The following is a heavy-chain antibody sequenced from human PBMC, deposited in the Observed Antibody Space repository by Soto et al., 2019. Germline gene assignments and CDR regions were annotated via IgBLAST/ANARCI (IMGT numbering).Heavy chain of an antibody. D-gene: IGHD5-12*01. CDR3: ARDSPIGSTFSGYDAIDY. J-gene: IGHJ4*02. Sequence: QVQLVQSGAEVKKPGSSVKVSCKASGGPFSNDIITWVRQAPGQGLEWMGRIIPLLNIANYAQKFQGRVKITADRSTGTAYMELNSLRSEDTAVYYCARDSPIGSTFSGYDAIDYWGQGTLVTVSS. CDR1: GGPFSNDI. V-gene: IGHV1-69*08. CDR2: IIPLLNIA.